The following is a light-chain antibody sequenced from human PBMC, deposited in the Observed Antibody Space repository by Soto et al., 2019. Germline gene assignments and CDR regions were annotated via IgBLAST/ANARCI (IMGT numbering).Light chain of an antibody. J-gene: IGLJ1*01. CDR3: SSYTSSRTLPYV. Sequence: QSALTQPASVSGSPGQSITISCTGTSSDVGGYNLVSWYQQSPDKAPKLMIFDVNTRSSGVSNRFSGSKSGNTASLTISGLQAEYEADYYGSSYTSSRTLPYVFGTGTKLTVL. CDR2: DVN. CDR1: SSDVGGYNL. V-gene: IGLV2-14*01.